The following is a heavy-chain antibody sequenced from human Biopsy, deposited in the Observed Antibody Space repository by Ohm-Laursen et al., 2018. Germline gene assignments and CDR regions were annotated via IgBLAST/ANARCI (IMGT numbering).Heavy chain of an antibody. V-gene: IGHV4-38-2*01. CDR3: ARVAGSYAYYYGMDV. Sequence: TLSLTWAVSGYSVTNDYYWGWIRQPPGKGLEWIGNIYYDGITYYNPSLKSRVAMSVDTSKNQFSLRLTSVTAADTAVYYCARVAGSYAYYYGMDVWGQGTTVMVSS. CDR1: GYSVTNDYY. J-gene: IGHJ6*02. CDR2: IYYDGIT. D-gene: IGHD2-15*01.